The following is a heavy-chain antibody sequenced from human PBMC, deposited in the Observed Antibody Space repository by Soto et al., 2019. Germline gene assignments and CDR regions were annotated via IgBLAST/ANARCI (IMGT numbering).Heavy chain of an antibody. J-gene: IGHJ5*02. V-gene: IGHV1-69*01. CDR1: VGTFSSYA. Sequence: QVQLVQSGAEVKKPGSSVKVSCKASVGTFSSYAISWVRQAPGKGREWMGGLIPIFGTANYAQKFQGRVTIAADESTGTADMELSSLGSEDTAVYYCARHRYDFWSGYCQSWFDPWGQGTLVTVSS. D-gene: IGHD3-3*01. CDR3: ARHRYDFWSGYCQSWFDP. CDR2: LIPIFGTA.